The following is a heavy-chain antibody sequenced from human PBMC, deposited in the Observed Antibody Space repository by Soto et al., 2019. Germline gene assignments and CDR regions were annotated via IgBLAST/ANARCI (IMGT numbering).Heavy chain of an antibody. Sequence: QVQLVQSGTEVQKPGSSVKLSCKTSGGTFTNYDISWVRQAPGQGLEWMGGIIPLFGSPHYSPKFEGRVTITADEVSTTAHLELSSLRFDDTAVYFCAWTQAFCSGNCYLPNFDTWGQGTLVIVSS. D-gene: IGHD3-16*02. J-gene: IGHJ4*02. CDR2: IIPLFGSP. CDR1: GGTFTNYD. CDR3: AWTQAFCSGNCYLPNFDT. V-gene: IGHV1-69*01.